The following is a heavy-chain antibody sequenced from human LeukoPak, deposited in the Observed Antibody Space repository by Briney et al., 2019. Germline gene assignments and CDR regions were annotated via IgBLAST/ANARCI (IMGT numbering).Heavy chain of an antibody. V-gene: IGHV3-13*01. Sequence: GGSLRLSCAASGFTFSSYDMHWVRQTIGKGLEWVSSIGIAGDTYYPGSVKGRFTISRENAKNSLYLQMNSLRAGDTAVNYCARAPPYSSASWGYYGMDVWGQGTTVTVSS. CDR2: IGIAGDT. D-gene: IGHD6-6*01. CDR1: GFTFSSYD. CDR3: ARAPPYSSASWGYYGMDV. J-gene: IGHJ6*02.